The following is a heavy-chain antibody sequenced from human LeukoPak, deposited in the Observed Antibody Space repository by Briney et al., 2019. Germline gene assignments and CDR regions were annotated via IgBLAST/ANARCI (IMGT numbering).Heavy chain of an antibody. CDR1: GGSIISDGYY. CDR3: ASRELDDYGDYMDAFDI. D-gene: IGHD4-17*01. J-gene: IGHJ3*02. CDR2: VYHSGST. V-gene: IGHV4-30-2*01. Sequence: SQTLSLTCIVSGGSIISDGYYWSWIRQPPGKGLEWMGYVYHSGSTFYNPSLKSRVTISVDRSLNQFSLKLSSVTAADTAVYYCASRELDDYGDYMDAFDIWGQGTMVTVSS.